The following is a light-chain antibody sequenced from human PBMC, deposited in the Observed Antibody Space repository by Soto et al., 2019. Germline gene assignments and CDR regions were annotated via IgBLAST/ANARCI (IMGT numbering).Light chain of an antibody. Sequence: EIVMTQSPATLSVSPGERATLSCRASQSVSINLAWYQQKPGQAPRLLIYGASTRATGIPARFSGSGSGTEFTLTISSLQSEDFALYYCQQYNKWPPLTFGGGTKVEIK. CDR1: QSVSIN. CDR3: QQYNKWPPLT. V-gene: IGKV3-15*01. CDR2: GAS. J-gene: IGKJ4*01.